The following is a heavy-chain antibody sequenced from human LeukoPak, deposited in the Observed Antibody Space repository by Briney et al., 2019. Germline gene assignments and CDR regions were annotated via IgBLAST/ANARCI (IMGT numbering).Heavy chain of an antibody. J-gene: IGHJ3*02. CDR2: ISGSGGST. V-gene: IGHV3-23*01. Sequence: GGSLRLSCAASGFTFSSYAMSWVRQAPGKGLEWVSAISGSGGSTYYADSVKGRFTISRDNSKNTLYLQMNSLRAEDTAVYYCAKYRITMIVVVDAFDIWGQGTMVTVPS. CDR3: AKYRITMIVVVDAFDI. CDR1: GFTFSSYA. D-gene: IGHD3-22*01.